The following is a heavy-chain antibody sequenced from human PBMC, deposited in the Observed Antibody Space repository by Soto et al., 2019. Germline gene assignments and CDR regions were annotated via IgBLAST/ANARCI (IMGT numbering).Heavy chain of an antibody. CDR1: GFTFSSYS. CDR2: ISSSSSYI. CDR3: AAPTGTTYYYGMDV. V-gene: IGHV3-21*01. Sequence: EVQLVESGGGLVKPGGSLRLSCAASGFTFSSYSMNWVRQAPGKGLEWVSSISSSSSYIYYADSVKGRFTISRDNAKNSLYLQMNSLRAEDTAVYYCAAPTGTTYYYGMDVWGQGTTVTVSS. D-gene: IGHD1-7*01. J-gene: IGHJ6*02.